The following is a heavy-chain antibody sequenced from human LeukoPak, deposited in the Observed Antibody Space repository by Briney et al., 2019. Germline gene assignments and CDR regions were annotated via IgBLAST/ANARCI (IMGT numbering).Heavy chain of an antibody. J-gene: IGHJ4*02. CDR1: GGTFSSYA. CDR2: IIPILGTA. V-gene: IGHV1-69*11. Sequence: SVKVSCKASGGTFSSYAISWVRQAPGQGLEWMGRIIPILGTANYAQKFQGRVTITADESTSTAYMELSSLRSEDTAVYYCARGGYSYGIDYWGQGTLVTVSS. D-gene: IGHD5-18*01. CDR3: ARGGYSYGIDY.